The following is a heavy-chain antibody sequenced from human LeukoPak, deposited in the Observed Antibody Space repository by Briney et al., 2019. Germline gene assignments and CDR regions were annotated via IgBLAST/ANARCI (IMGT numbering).Heavy chain of an antibody. CDR2: ISGSGDNT. D-gene: IGHD3-22*01. V-gene: IGHV3-23*01. Sequence: GGSLRLSCAASGFTFSSYVMSWVRQAPGKGLEWVSGISGSGDNTYYADSVKGRFTISRDNAKNSLYLQMNSLRAEDTAVYYCARAKRYYDSSGSSSYYFDYWGQGTLVTVSS. CDR3: ARAKRYYDSSGSSSYYFDY. J-gene: IGHJ4*02. CDR1: GFTFSSYV.